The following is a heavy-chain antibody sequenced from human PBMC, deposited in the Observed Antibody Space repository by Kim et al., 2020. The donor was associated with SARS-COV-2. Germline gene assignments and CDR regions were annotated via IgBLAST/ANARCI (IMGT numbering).Heavy chain of an antibody. CDR2: INPSGGST. CDR1: GYTFTSYY. V-gene: IGHV1-46*01. J-gene: IGHJ6*02. Sequence: ASVKVSCKASGYTFTSYYMHWVRQAPGQGLEWMGIINPSGGSTSYAQKFQGRVTMTRDTSTSTVYMELSSLRSEDTAVYYCAREPDQLLSGYYYYYGMDVWGQGTTVTVSS. CDR3: AREPDQLLSGYYYYYGMDV. D-gene: IGHD2-2*01.